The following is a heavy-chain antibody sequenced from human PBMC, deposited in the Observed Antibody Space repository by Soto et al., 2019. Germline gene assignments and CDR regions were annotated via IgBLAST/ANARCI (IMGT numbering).Heavy chain of an antibody. D-gene: IGHD4-17*01. J-gene: IGHJ5*02. V-gene: IGHV4-31*03. CDR1: GGSISSGGYY. Sequence: QVQLQESGPGLVKPSQTLSLTCTVSGGSISSGGYYWSWIRQHPGKGLEWFGYIFYSGSTYYNPSLKSRVTISVDTSKNQFSLKLSSVTAAETAIYYCAAGDYVGWFDLWGQGALVTVSS. CDR3: AAGDYVGWFDL. CDR2: IFYSGST.